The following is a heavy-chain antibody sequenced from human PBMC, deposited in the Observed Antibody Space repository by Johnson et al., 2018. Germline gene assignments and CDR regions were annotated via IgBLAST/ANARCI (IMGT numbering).Heavy chain of an antibody. Sequence: QVQLVESGGGVVQPGRSLRLSCAASGFTFSSYGMHWVRQAPGKGLEWVAVIWYDGSNKYYADSVKGRFTISRDNSKKTLYLQRNSLRAEDTAVYYCARDWVVVAATDAFDIWGQGTMVTVSS. V-gene: IGHV3-33*01. CDR2: IWYDGSNK. D-gene: IGHD2-15*01. CDR1: GFTFSSYG. CDR3: ARDWVVVAATDAFDI. J-gene: IGHJ3*02.